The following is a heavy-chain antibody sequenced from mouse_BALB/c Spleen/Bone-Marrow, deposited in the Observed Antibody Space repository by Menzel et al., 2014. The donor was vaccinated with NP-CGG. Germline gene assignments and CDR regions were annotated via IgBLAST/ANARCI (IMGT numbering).Heavy chain of an antibody. V-gene: IGHV5-2*01. D-gene: IGHD2-1*01. Sequence: EVNLVESGGGLVQPGESLKISCESNEYEFPSHDMSWVRKTPGKRLEVVAALNSDGGSTYYPDTMERRFIISRDNTKKTLYLQMSSLRSEDTALYYCARSSTMYWYFDVWGAGTTVTVSS. J-gene: IGHJ1*01. CDR2: LNSDGGST. CDR1: EYEFPSHD. CDR3: ARSSTMYWYFDV.